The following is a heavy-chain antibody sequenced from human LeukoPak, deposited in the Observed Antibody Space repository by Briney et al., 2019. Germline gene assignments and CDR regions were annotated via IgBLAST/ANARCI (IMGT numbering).Heavy chain of an antibody. CDR3: ARRFDS. CDR2: ISSSSSTI. CDR1: GLTVSSYS. Sequence: GGSLRLSCVASGLTVSSYSMNWVRQAPGKGLEWVSYISSSSSTIYYADSVKGRFTISRDNAKNSLDLQMNSLRDEDTAVYYCARRFDSWGQGTLVTVSS. J-gene: IGHJ4*02. V-gene: IGHV3-48*02.